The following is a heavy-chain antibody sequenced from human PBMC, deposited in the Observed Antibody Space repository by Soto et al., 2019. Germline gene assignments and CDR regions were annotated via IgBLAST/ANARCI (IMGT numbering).Heavy chain of an antibody. Sequence: GESLKISCKGSGYSFTSYWIGWVRQMPGKGLEWMGIIYPGDSDTRYSPSFQGQVTISADKSISTAYLQWSSLKASDTAMYYCARAPFDWLFRIGGMDVWGQGTTVTVSS. J-gene: IGHJ6*02. D-gene: IGHD3-9*01. CDR3: ARAPFDWLFRIGGMDV. V-gene: IGHV5-51*01. CDR2: IYPGDSDT. CDR1: GYSFTSYW.